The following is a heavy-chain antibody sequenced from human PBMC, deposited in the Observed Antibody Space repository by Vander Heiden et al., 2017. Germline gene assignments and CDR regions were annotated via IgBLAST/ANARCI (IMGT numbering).Heavy chain of an antibody. CDR1: GASISSYS. J-gene: IGHJ5*02. CDR2: IYYSGST. CDR3: ARHPYYYDSSGYNNWFDP. V-gene: IGHV4-59*08. D-gene: IGHD3-22*01. Sequence: QVQLQESAPGLVKPSDTLSLTCTVPGASISSYSWSWTRPPPGKGLEWIGYIYYSGSTNYNPSLKSRVTISVDTSKNQFSLKLSSVTAADTAVYYCARHPYYYDSSGYNNWFDPWGQGTLVTVSS.